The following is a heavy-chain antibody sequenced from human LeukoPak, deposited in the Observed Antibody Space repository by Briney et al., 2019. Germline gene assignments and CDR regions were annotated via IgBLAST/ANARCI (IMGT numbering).Heavy chain of an antibody. Sequence: PSETLSLTCAVYGGSFSGYYWSWIRQPPGKGLEWIGEINHSGSTNYNPSLKSRVTISVDTSKNQFSLKLSSVTAADTAVYYCALDIAVASSAGGDYWGQGTLVTVSS. J-gene: IGHJ4*02. CDR1: GGSFSGYY. CDR3: ALDIAVASSAGGDY. CDR2: INHSGST. V-gene: IGHV4-34*01. D-gene: IGHD6-19*01.